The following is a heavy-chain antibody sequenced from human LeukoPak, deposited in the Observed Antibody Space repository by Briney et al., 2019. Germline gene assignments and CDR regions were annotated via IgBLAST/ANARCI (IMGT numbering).Heavy chain of an antibody. Sequence: GSSVKVSCKASGGTFSSYAINWVRQAPGQGLEWMGRIIPIFGIANYAQKFQGRVTITADKSTSTAYMELSSLRSEDTAVYYCARSQFHYYDSSGYTPLPLWYWGQGTLVTVSS. D-gene: IGHD3-22*01. V-gene: IGHV1-69*04. CDR1: GGTFSSYA. CDR2: IIPIFGIA. CDR3: ARSQFHYYDSSGYTPLPLWY. J-gene: IGHJ4*02.